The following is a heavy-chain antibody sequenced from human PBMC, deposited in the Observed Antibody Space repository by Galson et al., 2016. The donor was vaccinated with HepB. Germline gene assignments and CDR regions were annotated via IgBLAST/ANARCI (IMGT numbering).Heavy chain of an antibody. CDR2: INLSADSA. D-gene: IGHD3-22*01. J-gene: IGHJ4*02. CDR1: GYSFTTYF. Sequence: SVKVSCKASGYSFTTYFLHWVRQAPGQGLEWMAMINLSADSATYAPKFQGRVTVTRDTSTSTAYMELTSLTSEDTAVYYCARALTPRTYYDSRGSYCLAYWGQGSLVTVSS. V-gene: IGHV1-46*03. CDR3: ARALTPRTYYDSRGSYCLAY.